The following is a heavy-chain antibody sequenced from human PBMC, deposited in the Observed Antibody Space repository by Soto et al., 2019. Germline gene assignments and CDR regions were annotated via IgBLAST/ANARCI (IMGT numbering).Heavy chain of an antibody. Sequence: PGGSLRLSCAASGFTFDDYAMHWVRQAPGKGLEWVSGISWNSGSIGYADSVKGRFTISRDNAKNSLYLQMNSLRAEDTALYYCAKDLLPAAMLSPFDYWGQGTLVTVSS. V-gene: IGHV3-9*01. CDR1: GFTFDDYA. CDR2: ISWNSGSI. CDR3: AKDLLPAAMLSPFDY. J-gene: IGHJ4*02. D-gene: IGHD2-2*01.